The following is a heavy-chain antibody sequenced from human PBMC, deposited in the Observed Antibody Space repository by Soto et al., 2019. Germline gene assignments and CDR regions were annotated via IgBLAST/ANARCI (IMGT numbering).Heavy chain of an antibody. CDR1: GFTCSNYA. J-gene: IGHJ3*01. D-gene: IGHD6-19*01. CDR3: AKSVAVAARDAFAL. V-gene: IGHV3-23*01. CDR2: INYSGGST. Sequence: GGSLRLSCAASGFTCSNYAMSWVRQTPGKGLEWVSGINYSGGSTDYADFVKGRFIISRDNSKNTLSLQMNSLRAEDTALYYCAKSVAVAARDAFALWGQGTMVTVSS.